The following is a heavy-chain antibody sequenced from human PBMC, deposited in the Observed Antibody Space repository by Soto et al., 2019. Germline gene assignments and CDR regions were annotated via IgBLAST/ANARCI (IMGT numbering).Heavy chain of an antibody. D-gene: IGHD6-13*01. CDR1: GAFISGYY. CDR2: IYTSGST. CDR3: TNESTEAGTDNWFDS. V-gene: IGHV4-4*07. J-gene: IGHJ5*01. Sequence: SETLSLTCTVAGAFISGYYWSWIRQPAGKGLEWIGRIYTSGSTKYSPSLKSRATMSVDTSKKPYSPKLNSVTATDTPVYYCTNESTEAGTDNWFDSWGQGTLVTVSS.